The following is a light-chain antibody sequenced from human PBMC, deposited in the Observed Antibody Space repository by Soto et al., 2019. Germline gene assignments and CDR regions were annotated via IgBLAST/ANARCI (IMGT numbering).Light chain of an antibody. Sequence: EIVLMQSPGTLSLSPGERATLSCSASQSVSGNYLAWYQQKPGQAPRLLIYGASSRAAGISDRFSGSGFGTDFSLTISRLEPEDFEVYYCQQYSSSPRTFGQGTKVE. J-gene: IGKJ1*01. CDR1: QSVSGNY. CDR3: QQYSSSPRT. V-gene: IGKV3-20*01. CDR2: GAS.